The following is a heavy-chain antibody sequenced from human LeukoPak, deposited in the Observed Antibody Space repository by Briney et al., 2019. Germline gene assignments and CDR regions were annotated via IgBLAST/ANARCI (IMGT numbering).Heavy chain of an antibody. CDR2: ISGDGSDT. V-gene: IGHV3-43*02. CDR3: ARDNNWAFDY. J-gene: IGHJ4*02. D-gene: IGHD1-20*01. CDR1: EFRFDAYV. Sequence: PGGSLRLSCAASEFRFDAYVMHWVRRTPRKGLEWVSLISGDGSDTYYADSVKGRFTISRDNAKNSLYLQMDSLRDEDTAVYYCARDNNWAFDYWGQGTLVTVSS.